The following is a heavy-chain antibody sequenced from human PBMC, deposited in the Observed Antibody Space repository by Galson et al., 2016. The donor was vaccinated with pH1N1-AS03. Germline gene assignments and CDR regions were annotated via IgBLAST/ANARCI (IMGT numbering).Heavy chain of an antibody. J-gene: IGHJ4*02. CDR1: GYTFVNYG. Sequence: SVKVSCKASGYTFVNYGISWVRRAPGQGLEWMGWIRGYEGHTGYAQKFQGRVTMTKDTSTNTAYMELRSPTSDDAAVYYCARDESGYMYWGQGTLVTVSS. V-gene: IGHV1-18*01. CDR2: IRGYEGHT. D-gene: IGHD3-3*01. CDR3: ARDESGYMY.